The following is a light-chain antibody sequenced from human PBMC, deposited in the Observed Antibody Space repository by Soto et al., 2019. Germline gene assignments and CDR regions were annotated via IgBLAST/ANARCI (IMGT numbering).Light chain of an antibody. V-gene: IGLV3-21*02. Sequence: SYVLTQPPSVSVAPGQTATITCGGDNIGSKIVHWYQHNPGQAPVLVVHDDDDRPSGIPERFSGSNSGQTATLTISRVEAGDEADYYCLVWVGPSERIFGGGIKLTVL. J-gene: IGLJ2*01. CDR1: NIGSKI. CDR2: DDD. CDR3: LVWVGPSERI.